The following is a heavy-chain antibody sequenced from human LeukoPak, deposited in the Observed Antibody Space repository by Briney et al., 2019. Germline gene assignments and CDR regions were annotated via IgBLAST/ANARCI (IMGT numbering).Heavy chain of an antibody. D-gene: IGHD2-2*01. V-gene: IGHV4-30-4*08. CDR3: ASTNCSRSSCFGANWFDP. CDR1: GASISRGDYY. Sequence: SQTLSLTCTVPGASISRGDYYWSWIRQPPGKGLEWIGSIYYSGSTFHYNPSLKSRVAISIDTSKNQFSLSLSSVTAADTAVYYCASTNCSRSSCFGANWFDPWGQGTLVTVSS. J-gene: IGHJ5*02. CDR2: IYYSGST.